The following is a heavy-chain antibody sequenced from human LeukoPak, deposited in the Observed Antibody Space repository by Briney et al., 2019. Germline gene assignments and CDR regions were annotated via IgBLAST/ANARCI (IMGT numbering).Heavy chain of an antibody. CDR3: ARGGITMVRGVTTPLDY. J-gene: IGHJ4*02. D-gene: IGHD3-10*01. CDR1: GGSISSSDW. Sequence: SETLSLTCAVSGGSISSSDWWSWVRQPPGRGLEWIGYIWRSDHTNYNPSLKSRVTISVDTSKNQFSLKLSSVTAADTAVYYCARGGITMVRGVTTPLDYWGQGTLVTVSS. CDR2: IWRSDHT. V-gene: IGHV4-4*02.